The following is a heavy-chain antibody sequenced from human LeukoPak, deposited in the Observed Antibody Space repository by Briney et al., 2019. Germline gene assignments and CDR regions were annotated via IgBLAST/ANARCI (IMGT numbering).Heavy chain of an antibody. V-gene: IGHV1-2*02. CDR3: AREKMATIPNWFDP. CDR2: INPNSGGT. D-gene: IGHD5-24*01. J-gene: IGHJ5*02. CDR1: GYTFTGYY. Sequence: EASVKVSCTASGYTFTGYYMHWVRQAPGQGLEWMGWINPNSGGTNYAQKFQGRVTMTRDTSISTAYMELSRLRSDDTAVYYCAREKMATIPNWFDPWGQGTLVTVSS.